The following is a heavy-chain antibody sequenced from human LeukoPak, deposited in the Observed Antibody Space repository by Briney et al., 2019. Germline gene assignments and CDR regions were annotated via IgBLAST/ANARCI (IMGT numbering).Heavy chain of an antibody. V-gene: IGHV4-34*01. CDR1: GGSFSGYY. J-gene: IGHJ4*02. Sequence: PSETLSLTCAVSGGSFSGYYWTWIRQPPGKGLEWIGEINHSGSANYNPSLKSRVTISLDTSKNQFSLKLSSVTAADTAVYYCARGFDYVWGSYRLGFDYWGQGTLVTVSS. CDR2: INHSGSA. CDR3: ARGFDYVWGSYRLGFDY. D-gene: IGHD3-16*02.